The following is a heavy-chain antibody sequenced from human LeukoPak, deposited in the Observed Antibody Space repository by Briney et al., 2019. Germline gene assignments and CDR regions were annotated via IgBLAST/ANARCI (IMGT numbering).Heavy chain of an antibody. J-gene: IGHJ6*02. Sequence: SETLSLTCAVYGGSFSGYYWSWIRQPPGKGLEWIGEINHSGSTNYNPSLKSRVTISVDTSKNQFSLKLSSVTAADTAVYYCARDLTGYSSSWYRMDVWGQGTTVTVSS. CDR3: ARDLTGYSSSWYRMDV. CDR1: GGSFSGYY. D-gene: IGHD6-13*01. CDR2: INHSGST. V-gene: IGHV4-34*01.